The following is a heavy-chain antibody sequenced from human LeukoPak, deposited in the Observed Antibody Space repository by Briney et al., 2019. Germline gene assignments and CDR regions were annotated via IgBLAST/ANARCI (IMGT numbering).Heavy chain of an antibody. V-gene: IGHV4-30-2*01. CDR2: IYHSGST. J-gene: IGHJ4*02. Sequence: PSETLSLTCAVSGGSISSGGYSWSWIRQPPGKGLEWIGYIYHSGSTYYNPSLKSRVTISVDRSKNQFSLKLSSVTAADTAVYYCVRFNWGYFDYWGQGTLVTVSS. CDR3: VRFNWGYFDY. CDR1: GGSISSGGYS. D-gene: IGHD7-27*01.